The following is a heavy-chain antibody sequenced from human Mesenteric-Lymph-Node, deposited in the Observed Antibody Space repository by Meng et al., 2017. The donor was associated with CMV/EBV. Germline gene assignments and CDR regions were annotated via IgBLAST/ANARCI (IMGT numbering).Heavy chain of an antibody. D-gene: IGHD2-2*01. J-gene: IGHJ4*02. Sequence: GESLKISCGASGFTFSSYSMNWVRQAPGKGLEWVSYISSGSRMMYYADSVKGRFTISRDNAKNSLYLQMNSLGAEDAAVYYCARDSGVLPADYWGQGTLVTVSS. CDR1: GFTFSSYS. CDR2: ISSGSRMM. CDR3: ARDSGVLPADY. V-gene: IGHV3-48*01.